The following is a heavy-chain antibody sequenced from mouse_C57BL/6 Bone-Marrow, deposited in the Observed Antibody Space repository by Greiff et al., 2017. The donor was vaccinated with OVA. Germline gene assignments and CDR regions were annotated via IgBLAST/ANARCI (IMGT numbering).Heavy chain of an antibody. CDR3: THYYSAYFDY. Sequence: EVKLQESGAELVRPGASVKLSCTASGFNIKDDYMHWVKQRPEQGLEWIGWIDPENGDTEYASKFQGKATITADTSSNTAYLQLSSLTSEDTAVYYCTHYYSAYFDYWGQGTTLTVSP. D-gene: IGHD1-1*01. J-gene: IGHJ2*01. CDR1: GFNIKDDY. V-gene: IGHV14-4*01. CDR2: IDPENGDT.